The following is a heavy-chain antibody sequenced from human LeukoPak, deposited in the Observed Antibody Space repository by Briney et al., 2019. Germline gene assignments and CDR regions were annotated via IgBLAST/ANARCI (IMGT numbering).Heavy chain of an antibody. Sequence: GGSLRLSCAASGFTFSNYNMNWVRQTPGTGLEWVSSISSSSSYIYYADSVKGRFTISRDNAKNSLYLQMNSLRAEDTAVYYCARDLGGYYYDSHRWGQGTLVTVSS. CDR1: GFTFSNYN. CDR2: ISSSSSYI. V-gene: IGHV3-21*01. CDR3: ARDLGGYYYDSHR. J-gene: IGHJ4*02. D-gene: IGHD3-22*01.